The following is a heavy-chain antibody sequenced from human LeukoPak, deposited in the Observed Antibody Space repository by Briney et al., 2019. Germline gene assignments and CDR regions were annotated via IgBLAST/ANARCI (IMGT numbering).Heavy chain of an antibody. CDR3: TRPRRHYYGSRGDDWFDP. CDR2: IYYSGST. D-gene: IGHD3-10*01. V-gene: IGHV4-39*01. Sequence: SETLSLTCTVSGGSISSSSYYWGWIRQPPGKGLEWIGSIYYSGSTYYNPSLKSRVTISVDTSKNQFSLKLSSVTAADTAVYYCTRPRRHYYGSRGDDWFDPWGQGTLVTVSS. CDR1: GGSISSSSYY. J-gene: IGHJ5*02.